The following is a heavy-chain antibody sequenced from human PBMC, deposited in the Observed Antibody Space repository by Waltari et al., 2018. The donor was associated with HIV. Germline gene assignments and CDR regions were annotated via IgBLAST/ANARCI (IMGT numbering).Heavy chain of an antibody. CDR3: ARQEYFDSQKDPLDY. D-gene: IGHD3-22*01. CDR1: GYSFTTYW. Sequence: EVQLVQSGAEVKKPGESLTVSCKGSGYSFTTYWIAWVRQMPGKGLEWMGIVYPSDSSTRYNPSFQGQVTFSVDKSISTAFLQWSSLKASDSAMYFCARQEYFDSQKDPLDYWGQGTLVTVSS. V-gene: IGHV5-51*01. CDR2: VYPSDSST. J-gene: IGHJ4*02.